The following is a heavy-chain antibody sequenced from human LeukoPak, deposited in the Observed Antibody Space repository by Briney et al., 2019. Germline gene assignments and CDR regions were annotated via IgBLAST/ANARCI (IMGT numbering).Heavy chain of an antibody. V-gene: IGHV6-1*01. CDR3: ARERAVVPAAHTWFDP. J-gene: IGHJ5*02. CDR2: TYYRSKWYN. D-gene: IGHD2-2*01. CDR1: GDSVSSNSAA. Sequence: SQALSLTCATSGDSVSSNSAAWNWIRQSPSRGLEWLGRTYYRSKWYNDYAVSVKSRITINPDTSKNQFSLQLNSVTPEDTAVYYCARERAVVPAAHTWFDPWGQGTRVTVSS.